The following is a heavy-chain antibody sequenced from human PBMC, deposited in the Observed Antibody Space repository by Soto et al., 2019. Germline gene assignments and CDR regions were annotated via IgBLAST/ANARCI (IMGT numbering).Heavy chain of an antibody. Sequence: SGPTLVNPTETLTLTCTLSGFSLSTIGMRVSWIRQPPGKALEWLARIDWDDDKFYSRSLKSRLSISKDISKNQVVLTMTNMDPADTGTYYCARNGGFSNYERLIFVFWGQGTRATVS. V-gene: IGHV2-70*04. CDR2: IDWDDDK. CDR1: GFSLSTIGMR. J-gene: IGHJ4*02. CDR3: ARNGGFSNYERLIFVF. D-gene: IGHD4-4*01.